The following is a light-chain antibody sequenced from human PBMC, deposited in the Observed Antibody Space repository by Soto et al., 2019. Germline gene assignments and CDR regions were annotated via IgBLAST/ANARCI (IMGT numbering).Light chain of an antibody. CDR1: SSDSGSFTF. CDR2: DVN. V-gene: IGLV2-14*03. J-gene: IGLJ1*01. CDR3: SSYTSSSTHV. Sequence: QSVLTQPASVSGSPGQSISISCTGTSSDSGSFTFVSWYQQHPGKVHKLMIFDVNRRPSGVSDRFSGSKSGNTASLTIAGLQAEDEGDYYCSSYTSSSTHVFGSGTKLTVL.